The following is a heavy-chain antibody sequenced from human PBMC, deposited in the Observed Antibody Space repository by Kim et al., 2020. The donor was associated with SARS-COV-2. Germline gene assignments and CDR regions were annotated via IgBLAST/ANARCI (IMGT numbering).Heavy chain of an antibody. V-gene: IGHV4-61*02. Sequence: SETLSLTCTVSGGSISSGSYYWSWIRQPAGKGLEWIGRIYTSGSTNYNPSLKSRVTISVDTSKNQFSLRLSSGTAADTAVYYWARDRGGYYDYWGQGTRVTVSS. CDR2: IYTSGST. D-gene: IGHD3-10*01. J-gene: IGHJ4*02. CDR3: ARDRGGYYDY. CDR1: GGSISSGSYY.